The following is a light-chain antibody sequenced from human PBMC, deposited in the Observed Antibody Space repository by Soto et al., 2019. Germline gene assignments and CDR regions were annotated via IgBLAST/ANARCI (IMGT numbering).Light chain of an antibody. V-gene: IGKV1-39*01. CDR3: QQSYSTPRT. J-gene: IGKJ2*01. CDR2: AAS. Sequence: DIQMTQSPSSLSASVGDRVTITCRASQSISSYLNWYQQKPGKAPKLLNYAASSLQSGIPSRFSGSGSGTYFTLTISSLQPEDFATYYCQQSYSTPRTFGQGTKLEIK. CDR1: QSISSY.